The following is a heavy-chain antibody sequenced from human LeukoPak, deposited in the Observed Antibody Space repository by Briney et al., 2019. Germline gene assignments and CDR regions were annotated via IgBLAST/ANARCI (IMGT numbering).Heavy chain of an antibody. CDR2: IKQDGSEK. Sequence: GGSLRLSCAASGFTFSSYWMTWVRQAPGKGLEWVANIKQDGSEKYYLDSAKGRFTISRDNSKNTLYLQMNSLRAEDTALYYCAKSGGFDGDYVYWGQGTLVTVSS. CDR1: GFTFSSYW. V-gene: IGHV3-7*05. CDR3: AKSGGFDGDYVY. J-gene: IGHJ4*02. D-gene: IGHD4-17*01.